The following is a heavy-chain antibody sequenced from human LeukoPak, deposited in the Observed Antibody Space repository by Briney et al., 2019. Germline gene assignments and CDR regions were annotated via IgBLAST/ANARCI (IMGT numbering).Heavy chain of an antibody. D-gene: IGHD1-26*01. CDR3: AKYGTVVDY. J-gene: IGHJ4*02. CDR2: IRYDGSNK. Sequence: PGGSLRLSCAASGFTFSSYGMHWVRQAPGKGLEWVAFIRYDGSNKYYADSVKGRFTISRYNSMNTLYLQMNSLRAEDTAVYYCAKYGTVVDYWGQGTLVTVSS. V-gene: IGHV3-30*02. CDR1: GFTFSSYG.